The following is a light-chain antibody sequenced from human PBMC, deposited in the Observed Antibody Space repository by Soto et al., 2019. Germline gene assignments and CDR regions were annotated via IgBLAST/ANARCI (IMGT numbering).Light chain of an antibody. V-gene: IGKV1-39*01. J-gene: IGKJ3*01. CDR1: QSISSF. Sequence: DMQMTQSPSSLSASVGVRVTITCRASQSISSFLNWYQQKPGKAPKLLIYAASILQSGVPSRFSGSGSGTDYTLTISSLQPEDFATYYCQQSYSIPFTFGPGTTVDIK. CDR3: QQSYSIPFT. CDR2: AAS.